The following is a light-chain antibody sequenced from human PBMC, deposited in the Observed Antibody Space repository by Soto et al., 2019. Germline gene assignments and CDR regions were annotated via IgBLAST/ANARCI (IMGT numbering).Light chain of an antibody. V-gene: IGLV6-57*01. CDR2: EDN. J-gene: IGLJ2*01. Sequence: NFMLTQPHSVSESPGKTVTISCTRSSGSIASNYVQWYQQRPGSSPTTVIDEDNQRPSGVPDRFSGSIDSSSNSASLTISGRKTEDEAAYYCQSYDSSNHVVFGGGTKLPVL. CDR1: SGSIASNY. CDR3: QSYDSSNHVV.